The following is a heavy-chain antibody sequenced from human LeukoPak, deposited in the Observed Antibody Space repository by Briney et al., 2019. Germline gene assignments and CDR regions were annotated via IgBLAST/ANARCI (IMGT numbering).Heavy chain of an antibody. CDR2: INHSGST. CDR1: GGSFSGYY. V-gene: IGHV4-34*01. D-gene: IGHD6-19*01. CDR3: ASIFSNLAVARR. Sequence: PSETLSLTCAVYGGSFSGYYWSWIRQPPGKGLEWIGEINHSGSTNYNPSLESRVTISVDTSKNQFSLKLSSVTAADTAVYYCASIFSNLAVARRWGQGTLVTVSS. J-gene: IGHJ4*02.